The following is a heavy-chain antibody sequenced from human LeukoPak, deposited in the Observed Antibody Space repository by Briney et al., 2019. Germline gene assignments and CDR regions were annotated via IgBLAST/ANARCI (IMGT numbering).Heavy chain of an antibody. CDR1: GGSFSGYC. CDR2: INHSGST. D-gene: IGHD2-2*01. CDR3: ARAPLRDIVVVPAARAGMDV. Sequence: PSETLSLTCAVYGGSFSGYCWSWIRQPPGKGLEWIGEINHSGSTNSNPSLKSRVTISVDTSKNQFSLKLSSVTAADTAVYYCARAPLRDIVVVPAARAGMDVWGKGTTVTVSS. J-gene: IGHJ6*04. V-gene: IGHV4-34*01.